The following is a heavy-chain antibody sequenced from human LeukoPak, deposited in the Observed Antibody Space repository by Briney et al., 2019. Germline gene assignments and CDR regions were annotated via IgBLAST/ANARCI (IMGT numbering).Heavy chain of an antibody. D-gene: IGHD5-12*01. Sequence: GSLLLSCAASGFPFSSYWKNWVRQAPGKGVGWGSRIASDGRSTTSADSVKGRFIISNNNAKTTLYLQMNSLRCEDTAVYYCARDRGKWLRFSGDYYFDYWGQGTLVTVSS. J-gene: IGHJ4*02. CDR1: GFPFSSYW. CDR3: ARDRGKWLRFSGDYYFDY. V-gene: IGHV3-74*01. CDR2: IASDGRST.